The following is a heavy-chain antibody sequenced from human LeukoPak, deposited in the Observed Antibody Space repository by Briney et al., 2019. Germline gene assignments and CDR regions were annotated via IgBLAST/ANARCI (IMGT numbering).Heavy chain of an antibody. CDR1: GYTFTSYD. J-gene: IGHJ3*02. CDR3: ARPYYESSGLYVDAFDI. Sequence: ASVKVSCKASGYTFTSYDINWVRQATGQGLEWMGWMNPNSGNTGYAQKFQGRVTITRNTSISTAYMELSSLRSDDTAVYYCARPYYESSGLYVDAFDIWGQGTMVTVSS. CDR2: MNPNSGNT. D-gene: IGHD3-22*01. V-gene: IGHV1-8*03.